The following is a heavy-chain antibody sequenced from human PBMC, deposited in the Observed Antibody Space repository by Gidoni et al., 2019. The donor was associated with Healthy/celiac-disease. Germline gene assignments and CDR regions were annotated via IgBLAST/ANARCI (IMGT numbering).Heavy chain of an antibody. CDR1: GFTFSSYA. Sequence: EVQLLESGGGLVQPGGSLRLSCAASGFTFSSYAMSWVRQAPGQGLEWVSAISGSGGSTYYADSVKGRFTISRDNSKNTLYLQMNSLRAEDTAVYYCAKGGFKTYYDILTGYYNYWGQGTLVTVSS. J-gene: IGHJ4*02. CDR2: ISGSGGST. D-gene: IGHD3-9*01. CDR3: AKGGFKTYYDILTGYYNY. V-gene: IGHV3-23*01.